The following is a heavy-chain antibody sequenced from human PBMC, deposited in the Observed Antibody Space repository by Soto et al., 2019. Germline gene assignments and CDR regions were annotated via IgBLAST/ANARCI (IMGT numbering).Heavy chain of an antibody. CDR1: GFTFSSYA. V-gene: IGHV3-64*01. Sequence: GGSLRLSCAASGFTFSSYAMHWVRQAPGKGLEYVSAISSNGGSTYYANSVKGRFTISRDNSKNTLYLQMGSLRAEDMAVYYCATDQVAGWAFDIWGQGTMVTVSS. D-gene: IGHD6-19*01. CDR2: ISSNGGST. J-gene: IGHJ3*02. CDR3: ATDQVAGWAFDI.